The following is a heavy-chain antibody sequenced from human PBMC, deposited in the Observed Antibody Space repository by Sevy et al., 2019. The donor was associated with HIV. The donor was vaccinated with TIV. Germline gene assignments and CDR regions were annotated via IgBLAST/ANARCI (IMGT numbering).Heavy chain of an antibody. CDR1: GFTVSSNY. Sequence: GGSLRLSCAASGFTVSSNYMSWVRQAPGKGLEWVSVIYSGGRTYYADSVKGRFTISRDNSKNTQYLQMNSLRAEDTAVYYCARGRVYCSSTSCYTDYYGMDVWGQGTTVTVSS. CDR2: IYSGGRT. V-gene: IGHV3-53*01. J-gene: IGHJ6*02. D-gene: IGHD2-2*02. CDR3: ARGRVYCSSTSCYTDYYGMDV.